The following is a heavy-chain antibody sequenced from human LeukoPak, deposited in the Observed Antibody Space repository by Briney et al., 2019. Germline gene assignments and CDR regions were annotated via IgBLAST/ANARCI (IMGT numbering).Heavy chain of an antibody. J-gene: IGHJ6*02. D-gene: IGHD3-16*01. Sequence: GGSLRLSCAASGFTFSSYWMNWAGRAPGKGLEWVASINHNGNVNYYVDSVKGRFTISRDNAKNSLYLQMSNLRAEDTAVYFCARGGGLDVWGQGATVTVSS. CDR1: GFTFSSYW. CDR3: ARGGGLDV. V-gene: IGHV3-7*03. CDR2: INHNGNVN.